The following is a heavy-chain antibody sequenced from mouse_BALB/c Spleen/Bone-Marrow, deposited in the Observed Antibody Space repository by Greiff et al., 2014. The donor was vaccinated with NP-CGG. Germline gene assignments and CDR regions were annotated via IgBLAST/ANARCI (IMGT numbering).Heavy chain of an antibody. Sequence: ESGPELVRPGVSVKISCKGSGYTFTDYAMHWVKQSHAKSLEWIGAISTYSGNTNYNQKFKGKATMTVDKSSSTAYMELARLTSEDSAIYYCARYDGYYGAMDYWGQGTSVTVSS. CDR1: GYTFTDYA. V-gene: IGHV1-67*01. CDR3: ARYDGYYGAMDY. J-gene: IGHJ4*01. D-gene: IGHD2-3*01. CDR2: ISTYSGNT.